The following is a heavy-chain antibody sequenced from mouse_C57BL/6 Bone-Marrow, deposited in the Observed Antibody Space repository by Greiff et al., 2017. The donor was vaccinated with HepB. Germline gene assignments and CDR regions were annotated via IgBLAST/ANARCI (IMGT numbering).Heavy chain of an antibody. CDR2: IWSGGST. J-gene: IGHJ3*01. V-gene: IGHV2-2*01. CDR1: GVSLTSYG. CDR3: ARLRFAY. Sequence: VQLQQSGPGLVQPSQSLSITCTVSGVSLTSYGVHWVRQSPGKGLEWLGVIWSGGSTDYNVAFISRLSISKDNSKSQVFFKMNSLQADDTAIYYCARLRFAYWGQGTLVTVSA.